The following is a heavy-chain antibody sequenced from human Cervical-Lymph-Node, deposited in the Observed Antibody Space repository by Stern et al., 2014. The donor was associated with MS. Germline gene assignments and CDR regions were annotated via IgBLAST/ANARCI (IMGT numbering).Heavy chain of an antibody. Sequence: VQLVESGAEVKKPWASVSVSCAASGYTFTTYAIHWARQAPGQRLEWMGWINAAHGNTKYSQQFQGRVTITRDTSARTAYMELSSLKAEDTAVYYCARDKPVAVIYCYGMDVWGQGTTVTVSS. CDR2: INAAHGNT. D-gene: IGHD2-15*01. J-gene: IGHJ6*02. V-gene: IGHV1-3*01. CDR1: GYTFTTYA. CDR3: ARDKPVAVIYCYGMDV.